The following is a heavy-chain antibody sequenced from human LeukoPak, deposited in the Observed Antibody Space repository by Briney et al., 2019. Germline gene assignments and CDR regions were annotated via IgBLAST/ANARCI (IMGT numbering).Heavy chain of an antibody. CDR3: ARGYYYVSGSYSFFDY. CDR1: GYSISSDYY. Sequence: PSETLSLTCTVSGYSISSDYYWGWIRPPPGKGLEWIGSIYHSGSTYYNPSLKSRVTISVDTSKNQFSLKLSSVTAADTAVYYCARGYYYVSGSYSFFDYWGQGTLVTVSS. V-gene: IGHV4-38-2*02. D-gene: IGHD3-10*01. CDR2: IYHSGST. J-gene: IGHJ4*02.